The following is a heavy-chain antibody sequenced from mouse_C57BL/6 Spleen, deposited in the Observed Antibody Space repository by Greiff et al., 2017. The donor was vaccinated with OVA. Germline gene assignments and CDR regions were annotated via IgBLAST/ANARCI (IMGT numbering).Heavy chain of an antibody. CDR2: ISSGSSTI. J-gene: IGHJ3*01. D-gene: IGHD1-1*01. CDR1: GFTFSDYG. V-gene: IGHV5-17*01. CDR3: ARRSSSPFAY. Sequence: EVKLMESGGGLVKPGGSLKLSCAASGFTFSDYGMHWVRQAPEKGLEWVAYISSGSSTIYYADTVKGRFTISRDNAKNTLFLQMTSLRSEDTAMYYCARRSSSPFAYWGQGTLVTVSA.